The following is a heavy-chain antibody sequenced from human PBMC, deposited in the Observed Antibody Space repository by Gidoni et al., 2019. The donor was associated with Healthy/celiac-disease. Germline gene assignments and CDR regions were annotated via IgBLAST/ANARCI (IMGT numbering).Heavy chain of an antibody. D-gene: IGHD3-10*01. V-gene: IGHV4-30-2*01. CDR3: ARDNLVRGVISWYFDY. CDR2: IYHSGST. J-gene: IGHJ4*02. Sequence: QLQLQESGSGLVKPSQTLSLTCAVSGGSISSGGYSWRWIRQPPGKGLEWIGYIYHSGSTYYNPSLKSRVTISVDRSKNQFSLKLSSVTAADTAVYYCARDNLVRGVISWYFDYWGQGTLVTVSS. CDR1: GGSISSGGYS.